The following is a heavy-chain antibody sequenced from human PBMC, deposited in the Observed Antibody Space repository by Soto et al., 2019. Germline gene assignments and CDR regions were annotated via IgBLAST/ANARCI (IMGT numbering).Heavy chain of an antibody. CDR2: IYYSGST. Sequence: QLQLQESGPGLVKPSETLSLTCTVSGGSISSSSYYWGWIRQPPGKGLGWIGSIYYSGSTYYNPSLTSRVTISVDTSKNQFSLQLSSVTAADTAVYYCATLWGQDWGQGTLVTVSS. CDR3: ATLWGQD. V-gene: IGHV4-39*01. CDR1: GGSISSSSYY. D-gene: IGHD3-10*01. J-gene: IGHJ4*02.